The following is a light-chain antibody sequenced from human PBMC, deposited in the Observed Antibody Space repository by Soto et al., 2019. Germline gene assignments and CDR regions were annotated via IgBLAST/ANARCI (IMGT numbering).Light chain of an antibody. V-gene: IGKV1-39*01. CDR1: QSINKY. Sequence: DFQMTQSPSSLSASVGDRLTLTCRASQSINKYINWYQQKPGKAPNLLINGASSLQSGVPSRFSGSGSGTDFTLTISNLQPEDFATYYCQQTYSTPFTFGPGTKVAIK. J-gene: IGKJ3*01. CDR2: GAS. CDR3: QQTYSTPFT.